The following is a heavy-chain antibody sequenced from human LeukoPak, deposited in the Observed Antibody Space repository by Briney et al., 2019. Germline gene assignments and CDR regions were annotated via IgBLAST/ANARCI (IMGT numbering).Heavy chain of an antibody. D-gene: IGHD3-10*01. Sequence: GGSLRLSCAASGLTISSYSMNWVRQAPGKGLQWVSYISSSSSTIYYADSVKGRFTISRDNAKNSLYLQMNSPRAEDTAVYYCASALWFGETFPAYWGQGTLVTVSS. CDR2: ISSSSSTI. CDR3: ASALWFGETFPAY. CDR1: GLTISSYS. V-gene: IGHV3-48*01. J-gene: IGHJ4*02.